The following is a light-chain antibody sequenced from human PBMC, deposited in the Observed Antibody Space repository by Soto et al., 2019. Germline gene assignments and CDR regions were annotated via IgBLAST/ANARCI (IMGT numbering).Light chain of an antibody. Sequence: DVVMTQSPLSLPVTLGQPASISCRSNQSLVHSDGIAYFSWFQQRPGRSPRRLIYKVSNRDSGVPARFSGSGSGTDFALKISRVEAEDVGVYYCMQYTYWPHTFGHGTKVDIK. J-gene: IGKJ2*01. CDR1: QSLVHSDGIAY. V-gene: IGKV2-30*02. CDR3: MQYTYWPHT. CDR2: KVS.